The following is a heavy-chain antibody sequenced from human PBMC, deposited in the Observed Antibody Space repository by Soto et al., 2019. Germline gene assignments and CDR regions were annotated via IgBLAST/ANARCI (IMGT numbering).Heavy chain of an antibody. J-gene: IGHJ4*02. CDR1: GGSISSGYY. Sequence: QVQLQESGPGLVKPSQTLSLTCAVSGGSISSGYYWSWIRQHPGKGLEWIGYIYYNGNTYYNPSLRSRVTIPVDTSENQFSLTLTSVTAADTAMYYCARRVGLQFFDSWGQGILVTVSS. CDR3: ARRVGLQFFDS. CDR2: IYYNGNT. V-gene: IGHV4-31*11. D-gene: IGHD4-4*01.